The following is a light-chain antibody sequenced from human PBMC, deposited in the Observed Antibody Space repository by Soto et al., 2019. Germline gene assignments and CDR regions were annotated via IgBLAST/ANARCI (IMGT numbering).Light chain of an antibody. CDR1: QSVSSSY. CDR2: GAS. V-gene: IGKV3-20*01. Sequence: EIVLTQSPGTLSLSPGERATLSCRASQSVSSSYLAWYQQKPGQAPRLLIYGASSRATGIPDRFSGSGSGTDFTLTIRRLEPEDFAVYYCQQYSSSPRTFGQRTKVEIK. CDR3: QQYSSSPRT. J-gene: IGKJ1*01.